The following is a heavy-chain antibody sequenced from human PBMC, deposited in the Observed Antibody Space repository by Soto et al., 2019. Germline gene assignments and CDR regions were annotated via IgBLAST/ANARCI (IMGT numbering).Heavy chain of an antibody. J-gene: IGHJ4*02. Sequence: GALRLSCAASGFTFSSYAMSWVRQAPGKGLEWVSAISGSGGSTYYADSVKGRFTISRDNSKNTLYLQMNSLRAEDTAVYYCAKAYYDFWSGYYFPWDYWGQGTLVTVSS. CDR1: GFTFSSYA. D-gene: IGHD3-3*01. CDR2: ISGSGGST. CDR3: AKAYYDFWSGYYFPWDY. V-gene: IGHV3-23*01.